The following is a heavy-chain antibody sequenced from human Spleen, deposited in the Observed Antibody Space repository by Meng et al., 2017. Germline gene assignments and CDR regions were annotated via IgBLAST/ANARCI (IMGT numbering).Heavy chain of an antibody. CDR1: GGSISSSNW. CDR2: IYDGGST. J-gene: IGHJ4*02. D-gene: IGHD6-13*01. V-gene: IGHV4-4*02. Sequence: QGAVQEAGPGLVKLSGALSLTCAVSGGSISSSNWWSWVRQSPGKGLEWIGEIYDGGSTNYNPSLKSRVTISVDKSKNQFSLKLSSVTAADTAVYYCARVGSSSWFVADWGQGTLVTVSS. CDR3: ARVGSSSWFVAD.